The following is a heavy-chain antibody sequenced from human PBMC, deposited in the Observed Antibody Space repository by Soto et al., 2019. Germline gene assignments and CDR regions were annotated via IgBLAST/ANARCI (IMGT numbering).Heavy chain of an antibody. CDR2: ISDDGGNK. D-gene: IGHD3-22*01. Sequence: GGSLRLSCAVSGFTFSSYGMHWVRQAPGKGLEWVAVISDDGGNKYYADSVKGRFTISRDNSKNTLYLQMNSLRAEDTAVFYCAKGSSGYWYPQLDYWGQGAPVTVSS. CDR1: GFTFSSYG. CDR3: AKGSSGYWYPQLDY. J-gene: IGHJ4*02. V-gene: IGHV3-30*18.